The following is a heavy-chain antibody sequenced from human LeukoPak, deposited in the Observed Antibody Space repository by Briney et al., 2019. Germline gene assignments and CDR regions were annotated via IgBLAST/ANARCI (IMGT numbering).Heavy chain of an antibody. CDR1: GDSIDSVSYY. CDR2: IDYSGRT. Sequence: PSETLFLTCSVSGDSIDSVSYYWGWIRQAPGKGPEWIASIDYSGRTFYNPSLRSRVTISVDTSNNDFSLSLTSVTAADTAVYYCAAEFYDFLSGESWFDPWGQGALVTVS. V-gene: IGHV4-39*07. D-gene: IGHD3-9*01. J-gene: IGHJ5*02. CDR3: AAEFYDFLSGESWFDP.